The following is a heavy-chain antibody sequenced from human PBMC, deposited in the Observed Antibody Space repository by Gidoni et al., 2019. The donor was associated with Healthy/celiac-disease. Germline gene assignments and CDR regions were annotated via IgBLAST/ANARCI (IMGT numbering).Heavy chain of an antibody. CDR1: GFTFDAYA. J-gene: IGHJ3*02. V-gene: IGHV3-9*01. Sequence: EVQLVESGGGLVQHGRSLRLSCAASGFTFDAYAMHWVRQAPGKGLEWVSGISWNSGSIGYADSVKGRFTISRDNAKNSLYLQMNSLRAEDTALYYCAKLRENYYDSSGYYSDAFDIWGQGTMVTVSS. CDR2: ISWNSGSI. D-gene: IGHD3-22*01. CDR3: AKLRENYYDSSGYYSDAFDI.